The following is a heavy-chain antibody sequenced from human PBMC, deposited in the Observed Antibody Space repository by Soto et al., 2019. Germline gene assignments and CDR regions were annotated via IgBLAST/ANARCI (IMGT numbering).Heavy chain of an antibody. CDR3: ASKGASYYYDSSGYWSLDY. CDR2: IIPIFGTA. Sequence: QVQLVQSGAEVKKPGSSVEVSCKASGGTFSSYAISWVRQAPGQGLEWMGGIIPIFGTANYAQKFQGRVTITADKSTSTAYMELSSLRSEDTAVYYCASKGASYYYDSSGYWSLDYWGQGTLVTVSS. V-gene: IGHV1-69*06. D-gene: IGHD3-22*01. CDR1: GGTFSSYA. J-gene: IGHJ4*02.